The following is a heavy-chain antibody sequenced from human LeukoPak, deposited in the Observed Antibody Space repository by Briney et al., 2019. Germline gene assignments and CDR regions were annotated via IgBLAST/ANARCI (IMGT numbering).Heavy chain of an antibody. CDR2: INGDGSTT. D-gene: IGHD3-9*01. V-gene: IGHV3-74*01. Sequence: PGGSLRLSCAASGFAFNTYWMHWVRQAPGKGLVWVSRINGDGSTTIYTDSVKGRFTISRDNAKNTLYLQMNSLRAEDTALYYCARDRYFAPFDPWGQGTLVTVSS. CDR3: ARDRYFAPFDP. CDR1: GFAFNTYW. J-gene: IGHJ5*02.